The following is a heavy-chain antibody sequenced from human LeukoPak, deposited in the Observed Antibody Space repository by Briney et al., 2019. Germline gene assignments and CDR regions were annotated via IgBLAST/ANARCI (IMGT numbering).Heavy chain of an antibody. Sequence: SETLSLPCTLSGGSISTYYWSWIRQPPGKGLEWIGYIYHSGSTNYNPSLKSRVTISVDTSKNQFSLKLSSVTAADTAVYYCARGGGYASPIGYWGQGALVTVSS. CDR1: GGSISTYY. CDR3: ARGGGYASPIGY. J-gene: IGHJ4*02. V-gene: IGHV4-59*01. D-gene: IGHD5-12*01. CDR2: IYHSGST.